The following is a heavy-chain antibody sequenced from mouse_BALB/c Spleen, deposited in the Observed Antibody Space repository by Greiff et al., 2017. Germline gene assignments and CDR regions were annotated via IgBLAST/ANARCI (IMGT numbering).Heavy chain of an antibody. D-gene: IGHD1-1*01. CDR3: ARRITTVVATDAMDY. CDR1: GFSLSTSGMG. Sequence: QVQLKESGHGILQPSQTLSLTCSFSGFSLSTSGMGVSWIRQPSGKGLEWLAHIYWDDDKRYNPSLKSRLTISKDTSSNQVFLKITSVDTADTATYYCARRITTVVATDAMDYWGQGTSVTVSS. V-gene: IGHV8-12*01. J-gene: IGHJ4*01. CDR2: IYWDDDK.